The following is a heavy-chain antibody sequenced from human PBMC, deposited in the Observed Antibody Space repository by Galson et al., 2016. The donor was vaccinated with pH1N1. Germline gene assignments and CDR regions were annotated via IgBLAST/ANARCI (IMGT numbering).Heavy chain of an antibody. V-gene: IGHV4-59*06. Sequence: ETLSLTCTVSGGSISSYYWSWIRQPAGKGLEWIGYIYHSGRAYYNPSLKSRVSISVGTSKNQFSLHLTSVTAADTAVYFCAREAQKFHYGSGALDPWGQGILVTVSS. CDR2: IYHSGRA. CDR1: GGSISSYY. D-gene: IGHD3-10*01. J-gene: IGHJ5*02. CDR3: AREAQKFHYGSGALDP.